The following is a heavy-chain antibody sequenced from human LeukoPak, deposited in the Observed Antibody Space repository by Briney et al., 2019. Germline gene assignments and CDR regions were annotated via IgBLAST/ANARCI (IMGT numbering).Heavy chain of an antibody. D-gene: IGHD6-13*01. CDR3: TTAGYSRYA. J-gene: IGHJ4*02. Sequence: GGSLRLSCAASGFTFSNAWMSWVRQASGKGLEWVGRTKSKTDGGTTDYAAPVKGRFTISRDDSKNTLYLQMNSLKTEDTAVYYCTTAGYSRYAGGQGTLVTVSS. CDR2: TKSKTDGGTT. V-gene: IGHV3-15*01. CDR1: GFTFSNAW.